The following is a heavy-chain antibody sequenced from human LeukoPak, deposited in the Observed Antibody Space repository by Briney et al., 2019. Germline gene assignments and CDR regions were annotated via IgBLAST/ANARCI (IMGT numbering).Heavy chain of an antibody. Sequence: PSETLPLTCAVYGGSFSGCYWSWIRQPPGKGLEWIGEINHSGSTNYNPSLKSRVTISVDTSKNQFSLKLSSVTAADTAVYYCARFDYYGSGSVGYWGQGTLVTVSS. CDR2: INHSGST. V-gene: IGHV4-34*01. J-gene: IGHJ4*02. CDR1: GGSFSGCY. D-gene: IGHD3-10*01. CDR3: ARFDYYGSGSVGY.